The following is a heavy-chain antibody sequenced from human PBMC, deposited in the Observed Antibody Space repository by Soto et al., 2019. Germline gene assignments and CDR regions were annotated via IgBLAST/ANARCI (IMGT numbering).Heavy chain of an antibody. Sequence: PSETLPLTCTVSGGSIRSYYWSWIRQPAGKGLEWIGRIYTSGSTNYNPSLKSRVTISVDTSKNQFSLKLSSVTAADTAVYYCARDGVAAAGRAGHYYYGMDVWGQGTTVTVSS. V-gene: IGHV4-4*07. CDR2: IYTSGST. CDR3: ARDGVAAAGRAGHYYYGMDV. CDR1: GGSIRSYY. J-gene: IGHJ6*02. D-gene: IGHD6-13*01.